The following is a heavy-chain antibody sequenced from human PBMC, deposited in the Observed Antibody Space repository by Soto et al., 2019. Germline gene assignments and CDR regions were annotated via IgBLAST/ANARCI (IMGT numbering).Heavy chain of an antibody. V-gene: IGHV4-34*01. J-gene: IGHJ4*01. CDR2: INHSGNT. CDR1: GVPFSGYY. D-gene: IGHD1-26*01. CDR3: ANLIVFHSSYYHDY. Sequence: SETLSLTCAVYGVPFSGYYWRWIRQSPGKGLEWIGEINHSGNTNYNPSLKSRVTMLVDTSKNQFSLSLSSVTAADTAVYYCANLIVFHSSYYHDYWGHGTLVTVS.